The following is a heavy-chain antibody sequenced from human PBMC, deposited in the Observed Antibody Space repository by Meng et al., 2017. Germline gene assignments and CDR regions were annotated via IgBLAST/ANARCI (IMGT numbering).Heavy chain of an antibody. CDR3: ASNDGTGDRTGGDY. J-gene: IGHJ4*02. CDR1: GGTFSSYA. D-gene: IGHD7-27*01. V-gene: IGHV1-69*01. CDR2: TIPIFGTA. Sequence: QVQLVQSGAESKKPGSSVKASCKATGGTFSSYAISWVRQAPGQGLEWMGGTIPIFGTANYAQKFQGRVTITADESTSTAYMELSSLRSEDTAVYYCASNDGTGDRTGGDYWGQGTLVTVSS.